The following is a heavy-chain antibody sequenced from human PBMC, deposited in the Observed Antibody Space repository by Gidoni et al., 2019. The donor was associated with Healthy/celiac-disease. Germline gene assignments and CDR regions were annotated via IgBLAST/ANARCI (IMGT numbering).Heavy chain of an antibody. CDR2: IYYSGST. CDR1: GGSISSGDYY. CDR3: ARGFYYDSSGYYYVFPGGYAFYI. J-gene: IGHJ3*02. V-gene: IGHV4-30-4*01. Sequence: QVQLQESGPGLVKPSQTLSLTCTVSGGSISSGDYYWSWIRQPPGKGLEWIGYIYYSGSTYYNPSLKSRVTLSVDTSKNQFSLKLSSVTAADTAVYYCARGFYYDSSGYYYVFPGGYAFYIWGQGTMVTVSS. D-gene: IGHD3-22*01.